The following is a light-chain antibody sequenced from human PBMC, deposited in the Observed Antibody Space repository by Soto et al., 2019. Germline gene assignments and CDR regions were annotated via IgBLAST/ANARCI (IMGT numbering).Light chain of an antibody. Sequence: EIVLTQSPGTLSLSPGERATLSCRASQSVSSSYLAWYQQKPGQAPRLLIYGASSRATGIPDRLSGSGSRTDFTLTISRLEPEDFAVYYCQQYGSSPTFGQGTKVEIK. CDR3: QQYGSSPT. J-gene: IGKJ1*01. CDR1: QSVSSSY. V-gene: IGKV3-20*01. CDR2: GAS.